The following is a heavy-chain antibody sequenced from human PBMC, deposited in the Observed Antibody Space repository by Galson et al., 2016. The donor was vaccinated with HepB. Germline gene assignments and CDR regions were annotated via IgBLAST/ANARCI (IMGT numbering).Heavy chain of an antibody. CDR3: AGDGYKWGSRPQNYGMDV. J-gene: IGHJ6*02. Sequence: SVKVSCKASGGTFSNYVISWVRQAPGQGLEWMGGIIPMFDTPSYAQKFQGRVTITADESTNTAYMELSSLRFEDTAVYYCAGDGYKWGSRPQNYGMDVWGLGTTVTVSS. D-gene: IGHD7-27*01. CDR1: GGTFSNYV. CDR2: IIPMFDTP. V-gene: IGHV1-69*13.